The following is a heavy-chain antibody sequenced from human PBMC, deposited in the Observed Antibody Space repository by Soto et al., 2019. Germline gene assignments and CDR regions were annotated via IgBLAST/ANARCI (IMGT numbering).Heavy chain of an antibody. Sequence: QVQLVESGGGVVQPGRSLGLSSAASGFTFSSYAMHWVRQVPGKGLEWVAVISYDGSNKYYADSVKGRFTISRDNSKNTLYLQMNSLRAEDTAVYYCARPLWRDDYNWGYFDLWGRGTLVTVSS. CDR3: ARPLWRDDYNWGYFDL. V-gene: IGHV3-30-3*01. CDR1: GFTFSSYA. D-gene: IGHD4-4*01. CDR2: ISYDGSNK. J-gene: IGHJ2*01.